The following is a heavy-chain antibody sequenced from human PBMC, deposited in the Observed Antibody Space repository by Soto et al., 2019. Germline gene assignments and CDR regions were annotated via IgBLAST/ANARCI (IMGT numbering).Heavy chain of an antibody. D-gene: IGHD7-27*01. J-gene: IGHJ4*02. CDR1: GFTFSSYW. CDR2: VSSDGSST. V-gene: IGHV3-74*01. Sequence: EVQLVESGGGLVQPGESLRLSCAASGFTFSSYWMHWIRQAPGKGLVWASRVSSDGSSTVYPNSVKGRLTISRDNAKNTLYLQMNSLSDEDRAVYYCTRGLPNCGAFDSWGQGTLVTVSS. CDR3: TRGLPNCGAFDS.